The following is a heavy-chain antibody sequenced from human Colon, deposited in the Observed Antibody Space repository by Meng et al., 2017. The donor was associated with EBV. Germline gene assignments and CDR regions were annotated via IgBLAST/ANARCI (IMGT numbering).Heavy chain of an antibody. CDR3: ARVGAYCGGDCYHHR. Sequence: VQVQARGPGLVQPSAIMSLTYAVYGGFPSSRNWWSWVGQPPGKGLEWIGEIYHSGSTNYKPSLKSRVTISVDESKNQFSLRLSSVTAADTAVYYCARVGAYCGGDCYHHRWGQGTLVTVSS. CDR1: GGFPSSRNW. J-gene: IGHJ5*02. D-gene: IGHD2-21*02. CDR2: IYHSGST. V-gene: IGHV4-4*02.